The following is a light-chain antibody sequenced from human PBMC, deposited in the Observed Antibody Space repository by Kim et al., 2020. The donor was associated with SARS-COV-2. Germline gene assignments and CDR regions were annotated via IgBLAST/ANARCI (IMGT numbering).Light chain of an antibody. V-gene: IGLV3-19*01. Sequence: SELTQDPAVSVALGQTVRITCQGDSLRSYYASWYEQKPGQAPVLVIYGKNNRPSGIPDRFSGSSSGNTASLTITGAQAEDEADYYCNSRDSSGNHWVFGGGTQLTVL. J-gene: IGLJ3*02. CDR2: GKN. CDR1: SLRSYY. CDR3: NSRDSSGNHWV.